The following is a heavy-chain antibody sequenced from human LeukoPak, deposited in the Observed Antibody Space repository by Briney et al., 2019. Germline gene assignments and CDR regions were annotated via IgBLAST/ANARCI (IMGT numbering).Heavy chain of an antibody. J-gene: IGHJ5*02. D-gene: IGHD4-17*01. CDR1: GGSISSYY. CDR3: ARPLSPPSYGFAP. Sequence: SETLSLTCTVSGGSISSYYWSWIRQPPGKGLEWIGYIYYSGSTNYNPSLKSRVTISVDTSKNQFSLKLSSVTAADTAVYYCARPLSPPSYGFAPGGQETWVTVS. V-gene: IGHV4-59*01. CDR2: IYYSGST.